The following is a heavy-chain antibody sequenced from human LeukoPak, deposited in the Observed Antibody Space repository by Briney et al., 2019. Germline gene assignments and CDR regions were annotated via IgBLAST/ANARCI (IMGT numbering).Heavy chain of an antibody. CDR2: ISSSGTTI. Sequence: GGCLRLSCTPSGFTFSNYEFNWVRQAPGKGLEWVSYISSSGTTIYYADSVKGRFTISRDNAKNSLYLQMNSLTADDTAVYYCSSGLLAYWGQGTLVAVSS. CDR1: GFTFSNYE. V-gene: IGHV3-48*03. J-gene: IGHJ4*02. CDR3: SSGLLAY.